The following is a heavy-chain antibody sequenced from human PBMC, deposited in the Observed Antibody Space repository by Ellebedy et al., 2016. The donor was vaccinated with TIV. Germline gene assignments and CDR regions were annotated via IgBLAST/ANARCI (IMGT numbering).Heavy chain of an antibody. CDR2: IFHSGST. CDR1: GYSISSGYY. J-gene: IGHJ5*02. Sequence: MPSETLSLTCTVSGYSISSGYYWGWTRQPPGKGLDWSGSIFHSGSTYYNPSLKSRVTISVDTSKNQFFLKLSFVTAADTAVYYCARDQGAASFDPWGQGTLVTVSS. CDR3: ARDQGAASFDP. D-gene: IGHD6-25*01. V-gene: IGHV4-38-2*02.